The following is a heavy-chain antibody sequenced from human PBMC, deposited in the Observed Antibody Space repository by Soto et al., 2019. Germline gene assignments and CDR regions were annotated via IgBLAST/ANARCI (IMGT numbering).Heavy chain of an antibody. V-gene: IGHV4-4*02. CDR3: ARVVLSITRGAFDA. Sequence: QVQLQESGPGLVKPSGTLSLTCAVSGGSISSTHWWTWVRQSPGKGLEYIGEISHSGTSNSNPSLKSRGTLSGDKSKNHFSLTLTSVTAADTAVYYCARVVLSITRGAFDAWGQGTPVIVSS. J-gene: IGHJ3*01. D-gene: IGHD1-20*01. CDR1: GGSISSTHW. CDR2: ISHSGTS.